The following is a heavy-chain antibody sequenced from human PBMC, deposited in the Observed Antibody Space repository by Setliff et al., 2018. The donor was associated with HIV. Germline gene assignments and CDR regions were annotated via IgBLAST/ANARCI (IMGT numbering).Heavy chain of an antibody. CDR3: ARGESTTWDLAEYFQH. CDR2: VYYTGTS. V-gene: IGHV4-31*03. D-gene: IGHD2-2*01. J-gene: IGHJ1*01. CDR1: GVSVSSGGYY. Sequence: KTSETLSLTCTVSGVSVSSGGYYWSWIRRHPGKGLEWIGYVYYTGTSYFNPSLKSRITISVDTSKNHFSLKLGFVTAADTAVYYCARGESTTWDLAEYFQHWGHGTLVTVSS.